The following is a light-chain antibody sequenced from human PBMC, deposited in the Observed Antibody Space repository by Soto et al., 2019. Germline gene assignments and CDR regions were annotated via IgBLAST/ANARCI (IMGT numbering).Light chain of an antibody. CDR2: AAS. CDR3: QKSYSTPPT. V-gene: IGKV1-39*01. CDR1: QSISSY. J-gene: IGKJ1*01. Sequence: DIQMTQSPSSLSASVGDRVTITCRASQSISSYLNWYQQKPGKAPKLLIYAASSLQSGVPSRFSGSGSGTDFTITISSLQPEDFETYYCQKSYSTPPTFGQGTKV.